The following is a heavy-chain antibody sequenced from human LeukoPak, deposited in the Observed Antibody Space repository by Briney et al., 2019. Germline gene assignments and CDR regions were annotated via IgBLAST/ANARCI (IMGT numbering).Heavy chain of an antibody. J-gene: IGHJ4*02. CDR3: ARVGVDYSGNIIKYFFDY. V-gene: IGHV4-59*01. CDR1: GGSISSYY. CDR2: IYYSGST. Sequence: PSETLSLTCTVSGGSISSYYWSWIRQPAGKGLEWIGNIYYSGSTNYNPSLKSRVIISVDTSKNQFSLKLSPVTAADTAVYYCARVGVDYSGNIIKYFFDYWGQGTLVTVSS. D-gene: IGHD4-23*01.